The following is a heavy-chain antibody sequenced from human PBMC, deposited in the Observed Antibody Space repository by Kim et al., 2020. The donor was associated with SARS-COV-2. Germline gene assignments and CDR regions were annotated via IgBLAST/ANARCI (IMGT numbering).Heavy chain of an antibody. CDR3: ARRRILTGVDY. Sequence: PYPNPSLKRRVTISVNTSKNQFSRKLSSVTAADPAVYYCARRRILTGVDYWGQGTLVTVSS. D-gene: IGHD3-10*01. CDR2: P. V-gene: IGHV4-39*01. J-gene: IGHJ4*02.